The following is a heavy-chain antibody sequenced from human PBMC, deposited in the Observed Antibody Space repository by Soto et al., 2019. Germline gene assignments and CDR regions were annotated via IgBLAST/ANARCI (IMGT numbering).Heavy chain of an antibody. D-gene: IGHD1-7*01. CDR1: GFTFDDYA. V-gene: IGHV3-9*01. Sequence: EVQLVESGGGLVQPGRSLRLSCAASGFTFDDYAMHWVRQAPGKGLEWVSGISWNSGSIGYADSVKGRFTISRDNAKNSLYLQMNSLRAEDTALYYCAKDGNYDDLRGENWFDPWGQGTLVTVSS. J-gene: IGHJ5*02. CDR2: ISWNSGSI. CDR3: AKDGNYDDLRGENWFDP.